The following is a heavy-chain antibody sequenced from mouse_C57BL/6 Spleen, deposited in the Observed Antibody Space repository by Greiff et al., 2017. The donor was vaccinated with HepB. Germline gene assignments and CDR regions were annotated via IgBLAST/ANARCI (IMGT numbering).Heavy chain of an antibody. CDR2: IYPRSGNT. CDR3: ARHEDDTTGVGGFAY. D-gene: IGHD1-1*01. CDR1: GYTFTSYG. V-gene: IGHV1-81*01. Sequence: VQLQQSGAELARPGASVKLSCKASGYTFTSYGISWVKQRTGQGLEWIGEIYPRSGNTYYNEKFKDKATLTADKSSSTVYMELSRLTSEDSAVYFCARHEDDTTGVGGFAYWGQGTLVTVSA. J-gene: IGHJ3*01.